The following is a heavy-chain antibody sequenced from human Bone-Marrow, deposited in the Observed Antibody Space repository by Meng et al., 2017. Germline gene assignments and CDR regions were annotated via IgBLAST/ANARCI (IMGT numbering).Heavy chain of an antibody. Sequence: ASVKVSCKASGYTFTGYYMHWVRQAPGQGLEWMGRINPNSGGTNYAQKFQGRVTMTRDTSISTAYMELSRLRSEDTAVYYCARGYSSSWYYFDYWGQGTLVTVSS. CDR2: INPNSGGT. J-gene: IGHJ4*02. V-gene: IGHV1-2*06. CDR3: ARGYSSSWYYFDY. CDR1: GYTFTGYY. D-gene: IGHD6-13*01.